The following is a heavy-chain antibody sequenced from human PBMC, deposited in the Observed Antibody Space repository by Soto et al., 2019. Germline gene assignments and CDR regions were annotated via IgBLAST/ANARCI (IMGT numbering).Heavy chain of an antibody. CDR2: TYYRSKWYN. CDR1: GDSVSSNSAA. CDR3: ARDRAAAGTGYYYYYYGMDL. V-gene: IGHV6-1*01. Sequence: SQTLSLTCAISGDSVSSNSAAWNWIRQSPSRGLEWLGRTYYRSKWYNDYAVSVKSRITINPDTSKNQFSLQLNSVTPEDTAVYYFARDRAAAGTGYYYYYYGMDLWGQGTTVTVSS. D-gene: IGHD6-13*01. J-gene: IGHJ6*02.